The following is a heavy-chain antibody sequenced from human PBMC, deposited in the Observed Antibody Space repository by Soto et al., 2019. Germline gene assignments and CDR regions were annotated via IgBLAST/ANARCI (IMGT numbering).Heavy chain of an antibody. J-gene: IGHJ6*02. CDR3: AKKMYSGSSVGMDV. D-gene: IGHD6-6*01. CDR1: GFTFSDSA. V-gene: IGHV3-23*01. Sequence: CAASGFTFSDSAMTWVRQAPGKGLEWVSVISGSGVSTYYADSVRGRFTISRDNSQNMVYLQMNSLRAEDTAVYYCAKKMYSGSSVGMDVWGQGTTVTVSS. CDR2: ISGSGVST.